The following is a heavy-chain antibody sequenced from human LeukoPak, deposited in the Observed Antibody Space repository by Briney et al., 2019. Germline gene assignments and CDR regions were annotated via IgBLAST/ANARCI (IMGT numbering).Heavy chain of an antibody. CDR2: INWNGGST. CDR3: AREYCSGGSCYSDAFDI. J-gene: IGHJ3*02. Sequence: RPGGSLRLSCAASGFTFDDYGMSWVRQAPGKGLEWVSGINWNGGSTGYADSVKGRFTISRDNAKNSLYLQMNSLRAEDTAVYYCAREYCSGGSCYSDAFDIWGQGTMVTVSS. CDR1: GFTFDDYG. D-gene: IGHD2-15*01. V-gene: IGHV3-20*04.